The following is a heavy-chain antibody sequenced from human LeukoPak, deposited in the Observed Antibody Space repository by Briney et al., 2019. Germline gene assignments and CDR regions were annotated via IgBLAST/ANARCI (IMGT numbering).Heavy chain of an antibody. D-gene: IGHD5-24*01. V-gene: IGHV1-2*02. CDR1: GYTFTGYY. CDR2: INPNSGGT. J-gene: IGHJ6*02. CDR3: ARLPLEMATITRACYYGMDV. Sequence: ASVKVSCKASGYTFTGYYMHWVRQAAGQGLEWMGWINPNSGGTNYAQKLQGRVTMTRDTSISTAYMELSRLRSDDTAVYYCARLPLEMATITRACYYGMDVWGQGTTVTVSS.